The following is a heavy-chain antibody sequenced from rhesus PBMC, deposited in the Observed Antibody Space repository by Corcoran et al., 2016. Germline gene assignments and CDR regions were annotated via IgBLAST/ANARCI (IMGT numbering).Heavy chain of an antibody. CDR1: GYTFTDYY. V-gene: IGHV1-111*02. D-gene: IGHD6-25*01. CDR2: VDPEDGEA. Sequence: EVQLVQSGAEVKKPGASVKISCKASGYTFTDYYLHWVLPAPGKGLVWMGRVDPEDGEAIHEQKFQDRVNITADTSTDTAYMELSSLRSEDTAVYYCATDIAAENDYFDYWGQGVLVTVSS. J-gene: IGHJ4*01. CDR3: ATDIAAENDYFDY.